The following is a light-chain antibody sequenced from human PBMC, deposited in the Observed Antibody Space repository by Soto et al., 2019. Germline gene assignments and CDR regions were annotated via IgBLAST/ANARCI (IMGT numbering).Light chain of an antibody. V-gene: IGKV4-1*01. Sequence: DIVMTQSPDSLAVSLGERATNNCKSSQSVLYNSDNKNYIAWYQQKPGQPPKLLIYWASTRDSGVPDRFSGSGSGADFTLTISSLQAEDVAVYYCQQYYTTLTFGGGTKVEIK. CDR3: QQYYTTLT. J-gene: IGKJ4*01. CDR1: QSVLYNSDNKNY. CDR2: WAS.